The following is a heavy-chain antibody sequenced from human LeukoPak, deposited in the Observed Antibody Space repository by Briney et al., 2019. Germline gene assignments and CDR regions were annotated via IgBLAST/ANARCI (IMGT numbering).Heavy chain of an antibody. J-gene: IGHJ4*02. Sequence: PGGSLRLSCAASGFTFSSYAMHWVRQAPGKGLEWVAVISYDGSNKYYADSVKGRFTISRDNSKNTLYLQMNSLRAEDTAVYYCAKKTTPTGSYLIYFEYWGQGTLVTVSS. CDR3: AKKTTPTGSYLIYFEY. D-gene: IGHD1-26*01. V-gene: IGHV3-30-3*02. CDR1: GFTFSSYA. CDR2: ISYDGSNK.